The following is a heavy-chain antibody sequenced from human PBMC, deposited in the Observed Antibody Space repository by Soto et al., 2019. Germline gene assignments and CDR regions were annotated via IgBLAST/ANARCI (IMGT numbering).Heavy chain of an antibody. J-gene: IGHJ4*02. CDR3: AKDRQYPRDYCHY. CDR1: GFTVTSNG. V-gene: IGHV3-23*01. CDR2: ISPNGQGI. Sequence: EVKLLESGGGLVQPGGSLRLSCGVSGFTVTSNGVSWVRQAPGKGLEWVSAISPNGQGIWYADSVKGRLTISRDISRNTVFLQIDSLRAEDTAVYYCAKDRQYPRDYCHYWGQGTLVTVSS. D-gene: IGHD4-4*01.